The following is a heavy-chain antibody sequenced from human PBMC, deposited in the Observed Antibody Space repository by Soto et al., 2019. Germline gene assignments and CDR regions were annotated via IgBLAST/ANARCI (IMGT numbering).Heavy chain of an antibody. D-gene: IGHD6-19*01. CDR2: IIPIFGTA. V-gene: IGHV1-69*13. Sequence: SVKVSCKASGGTFSSYAISWVRQAPGQGLGWMGGIIPIFGTANYAQKFQGRVTITADESTSTAYMELSSLRSEDTAVYYCARGVNSGWGFSGFRTGMDVWGQGTTVTVSS. J-gene: IGHJ6*02. CDR1: GGTFSSYA. CDR3: ARGVNSGWGFSGFRTGMDV.